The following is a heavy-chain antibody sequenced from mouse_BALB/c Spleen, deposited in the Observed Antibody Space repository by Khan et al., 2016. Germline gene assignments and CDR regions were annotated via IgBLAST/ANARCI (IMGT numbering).Heavy chain of an antibody. CDR1: GFNIKDTY. D-gene: IGHD3-3*01. V-gene: IGHV14-3*02. Sequence: IQLVQSGAELVKPGASVKLSCTASGFNIKDTYMHWVKQRPEQGLEWIGRIDPANGNTKYDPKFQGKATITADTSSNTAYLQLSSLTSEDTAVYYCARRGGRPFDYWGQGTTLTVSS. J-gene: IGHJ2*01. CDR2: IDPANGNT. CDR3: ARRGGRPFDY.